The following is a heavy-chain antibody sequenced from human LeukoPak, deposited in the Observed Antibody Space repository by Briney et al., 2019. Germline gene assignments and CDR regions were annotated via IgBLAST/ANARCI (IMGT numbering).Heavy chain of an antibody. V-gene: IGHV1-18*04. D-gene: IGHD2-2*01. CDR1: GYTFTGYY. CDR3: ARGPIIDIAIVPAAVEYYYMDV. Sequence: ASEKVSCKASGYTFTGYYMHWVRHAPAQGLEWMGWISAYNGNTKYAQKLQGRVTMTTDTSTSTAYMERRSLRSDDTAVYYCARGPIIDIAIVPAAVEYYYMDVWGKGTTVTVSS. CDR2: ISAYNGNT. J-gene: IGHJ6*03.